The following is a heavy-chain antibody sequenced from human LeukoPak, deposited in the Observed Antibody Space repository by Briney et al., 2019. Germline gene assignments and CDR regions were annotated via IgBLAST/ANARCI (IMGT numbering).Heavy chain of an antibody. CDR3: ARGGCSSTSCPVGY. Sequence: PSETLSLTCAVYGGSFSGYYWSWIRQPPGKGLEWIGYIYYSGSTNYNPSLKSRVTISVDTSKNQFSLKLSSVTAADTAVYYCARGGCSSTSCPVGYWGQGTLVTVSS. CDR2: IYYSGST. J-gene: IGHJ4*02. D-gene: IGHD2-2*01. V-gene: IGHV4-59*01. CDR1: GGSFSGYY.